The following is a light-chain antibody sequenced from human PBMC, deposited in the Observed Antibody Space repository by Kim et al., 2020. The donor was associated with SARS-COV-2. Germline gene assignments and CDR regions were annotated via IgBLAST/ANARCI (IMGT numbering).Light chain of an antibody. Sequence: DIVMTQSPDSLAVSLGERATINCKSSQSVLYSSNNKNYLTWYQQKPGQPPKLLIYWASTRESGVPDRFSGSGSGTDFTPTISSLQAEDVAVYYCQQHYSSPPTFGGGTKVDIK. V-gene: IGKV4-1*01. CDR3: QQHYSSPPT. CDR1: QSVLYSSNNKNY. J-gene: IGKJ4*01. CDR2: WAS.